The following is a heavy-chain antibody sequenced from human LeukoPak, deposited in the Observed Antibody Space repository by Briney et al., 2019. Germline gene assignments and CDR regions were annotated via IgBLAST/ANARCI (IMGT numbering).Heavy chain of an antibody. D-gene: IGHD3-10*01. J-gene: IGHJ3*02. Sequence: GGPLDFSCQASDSTFTSYWIGWVCQLPGKGLEWMEIIYAGDFDTSYRPSFQGQFPISDDKSISTRFLQWTTMKASDTAMYYCARPRSGYQNDAFDIWGQGRMVTVS. CDR3: ARPRSGYQNDAFDI. CDR2: IYAGDFDT. V-gene: IGHV5-51*01. CDR1: DSTFTSYW.